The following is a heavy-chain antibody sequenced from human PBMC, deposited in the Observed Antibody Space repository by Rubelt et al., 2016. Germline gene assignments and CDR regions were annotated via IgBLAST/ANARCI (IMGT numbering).Heavy chain of an antibody. CDR2: INHSGST. J-gene: IGHJ4*02. D-gene: IGHD3-3*01. CDR1: GGSFSGYY. V-gene: IGHV4-34*01. Sequence: ETLSLTCAVYGGSFSGYYWSWIRQPPGKGLEWIGEINHSGSTNYNPSLKSRVTISVDTSKNQFSLKLSSVTAADTAVYYCARGPHYDFWSGAQIFDLVFLNWGQGTLVTVSS. CDR3: ARGPHYDFWSGAQIFDLVFLN.